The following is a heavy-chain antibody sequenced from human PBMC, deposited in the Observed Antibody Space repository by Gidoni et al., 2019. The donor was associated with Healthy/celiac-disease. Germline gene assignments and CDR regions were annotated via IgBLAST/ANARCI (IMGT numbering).Heavy chain of an antibody. CDR1: GFTFTSYS. J-gene: IGHJ4*02. Sequence: EVQLVESVGGLVKPGGSLRLACAASGFTFTSYSMNWVRQAPGKGLEWVSSISSSSSYIYYADSVKGRFTISRDNAKNSLYLQMNSLRAEDTAVYYCARDTNEYYDILTGLDYWGQGTLVTVSS. CDR2: ISSSSSYI. V-gene: IGHV3-21*01. D-gene: IGHD3-9*01. CDR3: ARDTNEYYDILTGLDY.